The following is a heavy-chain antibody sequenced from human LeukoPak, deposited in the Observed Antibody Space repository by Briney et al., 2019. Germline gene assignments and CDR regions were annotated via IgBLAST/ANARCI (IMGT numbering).Heavy chain of an antibody. D-gene: IGHD6-19*01. CDR1: GFTFSSYG. CDR3: VKPGGSGWYGDY. J-gene: IGHJ4*02. CDR2: ISSNGGTT. Sequence: GGSLRLSCSASGFTFSSYGMHWVRQAPGKGLEYVSTISSNGGTTSYAGSVKGRFTISRDNSKNTLYLQMSSLRADDTAVYFCVKPGGSGWYGDYWGQGTLVTVSS. V-gene: IGHV3-64D*06.